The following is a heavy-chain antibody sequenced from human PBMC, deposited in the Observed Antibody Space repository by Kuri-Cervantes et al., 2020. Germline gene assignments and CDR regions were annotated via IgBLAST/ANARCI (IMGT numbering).Heavy chain of an antibody. V-gene: IGHV4-34*01. CDR3: ARDLFGYYYYYMDV. J-gene: IGHJ6*03. Sequence: SETLSLTCAVYGGSFSGYYWSWIRQPPGKGLEWIGEINHSGSTNYNPSLKSRVTISVDTSKNQFSLKLSSVTAADTAVYYCARDLFGYYYYYMDVWGKGTTVTVSS. D-gene: IGHD3-3*01. CDR2: INHSGST. CDR1: GGSFSGYY.